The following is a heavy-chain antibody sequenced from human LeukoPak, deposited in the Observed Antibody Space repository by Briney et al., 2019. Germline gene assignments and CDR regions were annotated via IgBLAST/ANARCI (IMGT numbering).Heavy chain of an antibody. V-gene: IGHV1-69*05. D-gene: IGHD3-10*01. Sequence: ASVKVSCKVSGGTFSSYAISWVRQAPGQGLEWMGRIIPIFGTANYAQKFQGRVTITTDESTSTAYMELSSLRSEDTAVYYCARERFGDQTRFDYWGQGTLVTVSS. CDR3: ARERFGDQTRFDY. CDR2: IIPIFGTA. CDR1: GGTFSSYA. J-gene: IGHJ4*02.